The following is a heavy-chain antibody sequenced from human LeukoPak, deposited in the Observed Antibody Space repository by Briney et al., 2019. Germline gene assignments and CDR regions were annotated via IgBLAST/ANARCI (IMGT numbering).Heavy chain of an antibody. Sequence: SETLSLTCAVSGGSISSSNWWSWARQPPGKGLEWIGEIYHSGSTNYNPSLKSRVTISVDTSKNQFSLKLSSVTAADTAVYYCASSANYYGSGSYNPRNYWGQGTLVTVSS. D-gene: IGHD3-10*01. CDR2: IYHSGST. CDR1: GGSISSSNW. J-gene: IGHJ4*02. CDR3: ASSANYYGSGSYNPRNY. V-gene: IGHV4-4*02.